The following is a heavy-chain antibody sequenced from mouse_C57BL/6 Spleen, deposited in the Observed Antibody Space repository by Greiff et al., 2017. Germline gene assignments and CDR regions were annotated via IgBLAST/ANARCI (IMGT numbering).Heavy chain of an antibody. J-gene: IGHJ1*03. V-gene: IGHV5-12*01. Sequence: EVMLVESGGGLVQPGGSLKLSCAASGFTFSDYYMYWVRQTPEKRLEWVAYISNGGGSTYYPDTVKGRFTISRDNAKNTLYLQMSRLKSEDTAMYYCARQITTDWYFDVWGTGTTVTVSS. D-gene: IGHD1-1*01. CDR3: ARQITTDWYFDV. CDR2: ISNGGGST. CDR1: GFTFSDYY.